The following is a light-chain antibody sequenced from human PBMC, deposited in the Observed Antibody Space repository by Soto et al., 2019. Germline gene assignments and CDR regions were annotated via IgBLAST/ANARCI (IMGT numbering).Light chain of an antibody. Sequence: DIQMTQSPSSLSASVGDRVTIACRASQGINDRLAWYQQKPGQAPYLLIFAASTLRSGVPSRFSGSGSGADFTLTISSLQPEDVATYYCQNYYRDPVTFGGGTKV. CDR3: QNYYRDPVT. CDR1: QGINDR. V-gene: IGKV1-27*01. J-gene: IGKJ4*01. CDR2: AAS.